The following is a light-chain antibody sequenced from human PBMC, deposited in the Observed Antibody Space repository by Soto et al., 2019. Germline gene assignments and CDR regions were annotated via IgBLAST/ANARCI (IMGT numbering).Light chain of an antibody. Sequence: EIVGTQSPATLSVSPGERASLSCRASQSVSSNLAWYQQKPGQTPRLLIYATSTRATGIPARFSGSGSGTEFTLTISSLQSEDFAVYYCQHYNNWPLTFGGGTKVDI. CDR2: ATS. CDR3: QHYNNWPLT. CDR1: QSVSSN. V-gene: IGKV3-15*01. J-gene: IGKJ4*01.